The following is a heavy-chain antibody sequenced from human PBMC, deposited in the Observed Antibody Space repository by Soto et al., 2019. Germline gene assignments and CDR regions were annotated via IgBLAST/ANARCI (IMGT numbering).Heavy chain of an antibody. Sequence: GSGPTLVNPTQTLTLTCTFSGFSLSTSGMRVSWIRQPPGKALEWLARIDWDDDKFYSTSLKTRLTISKDTSENQVVLTMTNMDPVDTATYYCARDSITGTPYYYYGMDVWGQGTTVTVS. CDR1: GFSLSTSGMR. CDR2: IDWDDDK. V-gene: IGHV2-70*04. J-gene: IGHJ6*02. CDR3: ARDSITGTPYYYYGMDV. D-gene: IGHD1-20*01.